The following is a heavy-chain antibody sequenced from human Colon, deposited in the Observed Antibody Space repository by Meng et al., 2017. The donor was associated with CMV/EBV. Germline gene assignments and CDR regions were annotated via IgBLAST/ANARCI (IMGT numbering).Heavy chain of an antibody. J-gene: IGHJ6*02. Sequence: GSLRLSCAVYDGSFTGHYWSWIRQPPGKGLEWIGEINHSGNTKYDPSLKSRLSISVDTSTSKTHFSLNLTSVTAADTAVYYCARGRAPPYGSGSYYSTYSYYSGLDVWGQGTTVTVSS. CDR2: INHSGNT. V-gene: IGHV4-34*01. CDR3: ARGRAPPYGSGSYYSTYSYYSGLDV. D-gene: IGHD3-10*01. CDR1: DGSFTGHY.